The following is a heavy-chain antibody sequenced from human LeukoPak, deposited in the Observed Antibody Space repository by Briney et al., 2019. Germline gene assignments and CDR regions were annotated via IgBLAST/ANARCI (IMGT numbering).Heavy chain of an antibody. CDR2: ISGSGSGT. D-gene: IGHD2-2*03. V-gene: IGHV3-23*01. J-gene: IGHJ6*03. CDR3: ATHGSAHYYMDV. CDR1: GFTFSSYG. Sequence: GGTLRLSCAASGFTFSSYGMSWVRQAPGKGLEWVSGISGSGSGTYYADSVKGRFTISRDNSKNTLHLQMNSLRAEDTAVYYCATHGSAHYYMDVWGKGTTVTVSS.